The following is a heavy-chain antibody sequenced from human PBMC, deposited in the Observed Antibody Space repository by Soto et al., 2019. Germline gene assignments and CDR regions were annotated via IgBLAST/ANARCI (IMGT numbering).Heavy chain of an antibody. CDR1: SYIFVNYG. J-gene: IGHJ6*02. V-gene: IGHV1-18*01. D-gene: IGHD3-16*01. Sequence: QVQLVQSGDEVKKPGASVKVSCKASSYIFVNYGIAWVRQAPGQGLEWMGWISPYTGNTHSATKVQGRLTMTTDTSTSTAYMGLGSLTSDDTAVYYCVMVDNYVTPTPQDVWGQGTTVTVSS. CDR3: VMVDNYVTPTPQDV. CDR2: ISPYTGNT.